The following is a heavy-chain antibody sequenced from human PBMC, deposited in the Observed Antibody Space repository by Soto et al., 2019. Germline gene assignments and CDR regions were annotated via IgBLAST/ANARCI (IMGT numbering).Heavy chain of an antibody. V-gene: IGHV1-18*01. Sequence: QVHLVQSGAEVKKPGASVKVSCKASGYTFTSYGISWVRQAPGQGLEWMGWISGYNGDINYVEKFQGRLTMTTDTFTSTAYMELXXXXXXXXAXXXXXXXXXXXXXXXXXWGQGTLVIVSS. CDR2: ISGYNGDI. CDR1: GYTFTSYG. J-gene: IGHJ4*02. CDR3: XXXXXXXXXXXXX.